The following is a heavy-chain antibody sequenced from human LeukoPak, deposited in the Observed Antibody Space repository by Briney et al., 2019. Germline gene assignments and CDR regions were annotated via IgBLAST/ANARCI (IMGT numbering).Heavy chain of an antibody. Sequence: PGRSLRLSCVGSGFTFSDYDMHWVRQAPGKGLEWVSGISWNSRSIGYADSVKGRFTISRDNAKNSLYLQMNSLRVEDTALYYCAKDSYYDPLTGYYDYWGQGTQVTVSS. V-gene: IGHV3-9*01. CDR3: AKDSYYDPLTGYYDY. D-gene: IGHD3-9*01. CDR1: GFTFSDYD. J-gene: IGHJ4*02. CDR2: ISWNSRSI.